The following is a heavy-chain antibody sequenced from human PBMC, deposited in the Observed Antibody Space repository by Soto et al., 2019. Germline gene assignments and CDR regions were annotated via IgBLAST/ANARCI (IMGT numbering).Heavy chain of an antibody. D-gene: IGHD6-19*01. CDR1: GFTFSNYG. J-gene: IGHJ4*02. CDR3: ARASDTSGPPFY. V-gene: IGHV3-33*01. CDR2: IWYDGSKK. Sequence: LRLSCAASGFTFSNYGMHWVRQAPGKGLEWVAVIWYDGSKKYYADSVKGRFTISRDNSKNTLYLQMNSLRAEDTAVYYCARASDTSGPPFYWGQGTLVTVSS.